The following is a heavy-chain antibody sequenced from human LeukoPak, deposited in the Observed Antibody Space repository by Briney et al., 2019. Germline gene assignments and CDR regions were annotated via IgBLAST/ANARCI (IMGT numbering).Heavy chain of an antibody. CDR1: GFTVSGNS. D-gene: IGHD2-15*01. CDR2: IYSGGNT. CDR3: AKAPNVWWYYFDY. Sequence: GGSLRLSCAASGFTVSGNSMSWVRQAPGKRLEWVSVIYSGGNTYYADSVKGRFTISRDNSKNTLYLQMNSLRAEDTAVYYCAKAPNVWWYYFDYWGQGTLVTVSS. J-gene: IGHJ4*02. V-gene: IGHV3-53*01.